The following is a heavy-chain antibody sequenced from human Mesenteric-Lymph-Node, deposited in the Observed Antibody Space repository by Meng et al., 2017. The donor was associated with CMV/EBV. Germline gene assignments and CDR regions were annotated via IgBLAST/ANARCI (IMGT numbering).Heavy chain of an antibody. V-gene: IGHV4-30-4*01. CDR3: AREDGSGSFSRWFDS. CDR2: VFHSGST. Sequence: GGSLTSGDYFWTWIRQAPGKGPEWIGHVFHSGSTYSIPSLRGRVIMSLDTSKNQFSLKLTSVTAADTAVYFCAREDGSGSFSRWFDSWGPGTLVTVSS. CDR1: GGSLTSGDYF. J-gene: IGHJ5*01. D-gene: IGHD3-10*01.